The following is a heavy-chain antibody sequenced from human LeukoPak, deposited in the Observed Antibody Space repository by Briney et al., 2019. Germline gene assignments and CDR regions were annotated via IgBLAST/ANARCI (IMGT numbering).Heavy chain of an antibody. CDR3: AAPLGATSTGWFDP. CDR2: IIPILGIA. J-gene: IGHJ5*02. Sequence: SVKVSCKASGGTFSSYAISWVRQAPGQGLEWMGRIIPILGIANYAQKFQGRVTITADKSTSTAYMELSSLRSEDTAVYYCAAPLGATSTGWFDPWGQGTLVTVSS. V-gene: IGHV1-69*04. D-gene: IGHD1-26*01. CDR1: GGTFSSYA.